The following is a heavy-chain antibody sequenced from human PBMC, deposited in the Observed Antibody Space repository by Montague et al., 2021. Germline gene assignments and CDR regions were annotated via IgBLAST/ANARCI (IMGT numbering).Heavy chain of an antibody. D-gene: IGHD2-15*01. CDR3: ARVGYCCSGRTCRYFDY. J-gene: IGHJ4*02. V-gene: IGHV3-21*01. Sequence: SLRLSCAASGFTFSSYSMNWVRQAPGKGLEWVSSINGWSYIYYAESVMGRFTISRDNVKNSLYLQMDSLGAEDPAVYYWARVGYCCSGRTCRYFDYWGLGTQVTASS. CDR1: GFTFSSYS. CDR2: INGWSYI.